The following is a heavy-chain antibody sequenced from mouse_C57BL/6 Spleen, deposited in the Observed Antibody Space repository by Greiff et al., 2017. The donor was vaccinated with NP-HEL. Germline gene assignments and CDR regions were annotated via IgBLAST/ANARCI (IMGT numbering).Heavy chain of an antibody. D-gene: IGHD2-1*01. CDR1: GYTFTDYE. V-gene: IGHV1-15*01. CDR2: IDPETGGT. CDR3: TKGNTRYYFDY. Sequence: QVQLKESGAELVRPGASVTLSCKASGYTFTDYEMHWVKQTPVHGLEWIGAIDPETGGTAYNQKFKGKAILTADKSSSTAYMELRSLTSEDSAVYYCTKGNTRYYFDYWGQGTTLTVSS. J-gene: IGHJ2*01.